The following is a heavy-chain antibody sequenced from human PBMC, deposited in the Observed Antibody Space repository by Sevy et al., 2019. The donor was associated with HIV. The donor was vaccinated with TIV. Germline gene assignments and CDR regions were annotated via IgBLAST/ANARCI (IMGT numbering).Heavy chain of an antibody. V-gene: IGHV1-69*13. Sequence: SVKVSCKASGGTFSSYAISWVRQAPGQGLEWMGGIIPIFGTANYAQKFRGRVTITADESTSTAYMELSSLRSEDTAVYYCARSRSHYYGSGSYKRAFDYWGQGTLVTVSS. CDR2: IIPIFGTA. J-gene: IGHJ4*02. D-gene: IGHD3-10*01. CDR1: GGTFSSYA. CDR3: ARSRSHYYGSGSYKRAFDY.